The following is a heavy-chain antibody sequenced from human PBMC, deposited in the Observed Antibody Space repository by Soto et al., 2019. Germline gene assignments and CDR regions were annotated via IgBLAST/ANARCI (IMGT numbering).Heavy chain of an antibody. J-gene: IGHJ3*02. CDR3: TRVAGDDPLDI. CDR2: MYSGGTT. Sequence: EVQLVESGGGLVQPGGSLRLSCAASGFIVSSNYMTWVRQAPGKGLEWVSIMYSGGTTYYAESVKGRFTISRHISKNTLDLQINTLRFEDTAVYYFTRVAGDDPLDIWGPGTMVTVSS. D-gene: IGHD2-21*02. CDR1: GFIVSSNY. V-gene: IGHV3-53*04.